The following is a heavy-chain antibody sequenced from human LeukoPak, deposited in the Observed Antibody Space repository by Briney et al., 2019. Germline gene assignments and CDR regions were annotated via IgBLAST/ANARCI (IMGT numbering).Heavy chain of an antibody. J-gene: IGHJ4*02. V-gene: IGHV4-31*03. Sequence: PSETLSLTCTVSGGSISSGGYYWRWIRQHPGKGLEWIGYIYYSGSTYYNPSLKSRVTISVDTSKNQFSLKLSSVTAADTAVYYCARLYGGNSVWYFDYWGQGTLVTVSS. CDR3: ARLYGGNSVWYFDY. CDR2: IYYSGST. D-gene: IGHD4-23*01. CDR1: GGSISSGGYY.